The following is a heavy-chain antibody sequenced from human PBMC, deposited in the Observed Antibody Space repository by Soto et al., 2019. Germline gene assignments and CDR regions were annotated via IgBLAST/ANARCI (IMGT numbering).Heavy chain of an antibody. V-gene: IGHV1-58*01. CDR3: AASRGYSYGSFDY. D-gene: IGHD5-18*01. Sequence: SVKVSCKASGFIFTSSAVQWVRQARGQRLEWIGWIVVGSGNTNYAQKFQERVTITRDMSTSTAYMELSSLRSEDTAVYYCAASRGYSYGSFDYWGQGTLVTVSS. J-gene: IGHJ4*02. CDR2: IVVGSGNT. CDR1: GFIFTSSA.